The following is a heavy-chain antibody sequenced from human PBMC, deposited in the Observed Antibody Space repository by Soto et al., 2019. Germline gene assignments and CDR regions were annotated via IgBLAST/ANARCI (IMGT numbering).Heavy chain of an antibody. D-gene: IGHD6-19*01. CDR3: ARGAPYSSGWLDY. V-gene: IGHV4-34*01. Sequence: SETLSLTCAVYGGSFSGYYWSWIRQPPGKGLEWIGEINHSGSTNYNPSLKSRVTISVDTSKNQFSLKLSSVTAADTAVYYCARGAPYSSGWLDYWGQGTLVTVSS. CDR2: INHSGST. CDR1: GGSFSGYY. J-gene: IGHJ4*02.